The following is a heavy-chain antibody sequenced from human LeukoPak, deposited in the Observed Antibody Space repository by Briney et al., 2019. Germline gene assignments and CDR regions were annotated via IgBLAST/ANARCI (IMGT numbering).Heavy chain of an antibody. CDR3: ARAPYGDYLGSAFDI. Sequence: GGSLRLSCAASGFTFSSYGMHWVRQAPGKGLEWVAFIRYDGSNKYYADSVRGRFTISRDNSKNTLYLQMNSLRAEDTAVYYCARAPYGDYLGSAFDIWGQGTMVTVSS. CDR2: IRYDGSNK. J-gene: IGHJ3*02. V-gene: IGHV3-30*02. D-gene: IGHD4-17*01. CDR1: GFTFSSYG.